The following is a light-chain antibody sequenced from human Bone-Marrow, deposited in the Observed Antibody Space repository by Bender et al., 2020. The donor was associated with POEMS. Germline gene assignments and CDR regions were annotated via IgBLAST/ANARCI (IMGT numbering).Light chain of an antibody. Sequence: QSVLTQRPSASGSPGQIVTISSSGTSSNVGKYAANWYQHGPGTAPKLLIYSNNQRPSGVPDRCSASTSGTSASLAISGLHSDDEADYYCSSWDDSLNGWVFGGGTKLTVL. CDR2: SNN. CDR3: SSWDDSLNGWV. J-gene: IGLJ3*02. V-gene: IGLV1-44*01. CDR1: SSNVGKYA.